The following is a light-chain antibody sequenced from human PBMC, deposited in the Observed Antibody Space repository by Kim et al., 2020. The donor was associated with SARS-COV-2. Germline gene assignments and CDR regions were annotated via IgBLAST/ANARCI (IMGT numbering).Light chain of an antibody. Sequence: DIQLTHSPSTLPASVGDRVTITCRASQNIKNRLAWYQLKPGKAPHLLIFGASTLQEGVPSRFSGSGSGTEFSLTINSLQPDDFAIYYCQQYHSYPLTFGGGTKVDIK. CDR2: GAS. CDR3: QQYHSYPLT. J-gene: IGKJ4*01. CDR1: QNIKNR. V-gene: IGKV1-5*03.